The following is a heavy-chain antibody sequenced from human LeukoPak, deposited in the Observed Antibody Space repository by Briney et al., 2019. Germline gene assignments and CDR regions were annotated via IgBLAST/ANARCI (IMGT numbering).Heavy chain of an antibody. CDR1: GFTFDDYG. V-gene: IGHV3-23*01. CDR3: AKVGSSGYYYQPYYFDY. D-gene: IGHD3-22*01. J-gene: IGHJ4*02. Sequence: GGSLRLSCAASGFTFDDYGMSWVRQAPGKGLEWVSAISGSGGSTYYADSVKGRFTISRDNSKNTLYLQINSLRAEDTAVYYCAKVGSSGYYYQPYYFDYWGQGTLVTVSS. CDR2: ISGSGGST.